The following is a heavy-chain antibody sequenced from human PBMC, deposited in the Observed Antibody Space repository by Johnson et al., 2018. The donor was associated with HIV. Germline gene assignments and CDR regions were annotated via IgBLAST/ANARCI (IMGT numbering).Heavy chain of an antibody. CDR1: GFTFSSYA. CDR2: ISYDGSNK. CDR3: AKDREYYGSGSFYAFDI. D-gene: IGHD3-10*01. V-gene: IGHV3-30-3*01. Sequence: VQLVESGGGVVQPGRSLRLSCAASGFTFSSYAMHWVRQAPGKGLEWVAVISYDGSNKYYADSVKGRFTISRDNSKNTLYLQMNSLRAEDTAVYYCAKDREYYGSGSFYAFDIWGQGTMVTVSS. J-gene: IGHJ3*02.